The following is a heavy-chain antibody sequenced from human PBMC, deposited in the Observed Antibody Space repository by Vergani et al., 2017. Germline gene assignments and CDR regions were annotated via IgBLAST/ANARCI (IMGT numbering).Heavy chain of an antibody. D-gene: IGHD6-19*01. J-gene: IGHJ6*02. CDR2: ISWNSGST. CDR1: GFTFDDYA. V-gene: IGHV3-9*01. Sequence: VQLVESGGGLVQPGRSLRLSCAASGFTFDDYAMHWVRQAPGKGLEWVSGISWNSGSTGYADSVKGRFTISRDNSKNSLYLQMNSLRTEDTALYYCAKDIEGGWYQYYGMDVWGQGTTVTVSS. CDR3: AKDIEGGWYQYYGMDV.